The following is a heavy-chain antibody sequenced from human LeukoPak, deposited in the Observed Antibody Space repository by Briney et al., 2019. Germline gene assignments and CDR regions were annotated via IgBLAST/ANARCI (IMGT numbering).Heavy chain of an antibody. D-gene: IGHD4-23*01. V-gene: IGHV1-69*13. Sequence: SVKVSCKASGGTFSSYAISWVRQAPGQGLEWMGGIIPIFGTANYAQKFQGRVTITADESTSTAYMELSSLRSEDTAVYYCARVGGKVGYYYYGMDVWGQGTTVTVSS. CDR1: GGTFSSYA. CDR2: IIPIFGTA. J-gene: IGHJ6*02. CDR3: ARVGGKVGYYYYGMDV.